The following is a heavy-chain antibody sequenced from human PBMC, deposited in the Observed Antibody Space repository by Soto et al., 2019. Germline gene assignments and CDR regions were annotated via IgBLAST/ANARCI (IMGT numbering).Heavy chain of an antibody. Sequence: SGPTLANPTRPLTLTYTFSGFSLSTSGVHVGWIRQPPGKPLEWLALIFWDDDKHYSPSLSSRLTITKDTPKNQVFLTMTTLDPVDTATYYCAHLGNLAPAGYCFDYWGPGALVTVSS. CDR2: IFWDDDK. D-gene: IGHD6-25*01. V-gene: IGHV2-5*02. CDR3: AHLGNLAPAGYCFDY. CDR1: GFSLSTSGVH. J-gene: IGHJ4*02.